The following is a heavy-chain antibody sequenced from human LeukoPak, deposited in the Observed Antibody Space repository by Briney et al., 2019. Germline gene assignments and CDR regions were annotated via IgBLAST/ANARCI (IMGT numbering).Heavy chain of an antibody. CDR1: GFTFSNFG. CDR3: VREDTAMSPNAFDV. CDR2: IWYDGSDQ. V-gene: IGHV3-33*08. D-gene: IGHD5-18*01. J-gene: IGHJ3*01. Sequence: GGSLRLSCAASGFTFSNFGMHWVRQAPGKGLEWVAVIWYDGSDQSYADSVKGRFTISRDNSKNTLFLQMDSLRAEDTAVYYCVREDTAMSPNAFDVWGQGTMVTVS.